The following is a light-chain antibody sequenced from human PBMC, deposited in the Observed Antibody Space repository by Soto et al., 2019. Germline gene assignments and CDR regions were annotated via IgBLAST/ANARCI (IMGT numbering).Light chain of an antibody. J-gene: IGLJ2*01. Sequence: QSALTQPASVSGSPGQSITISCTGTSSDVAAYNYVSWYQQHPGQAPKLIIYEVTNRPSGVSSRFSGSKSGSTASLTISGLQAEDEAHYYCSSYTIDSSVVFGGGTKVTVL. CDR3: SSYTIDSSVV. V-gene: IGLV2-14*01. CDR2: EVT. CDR1: SSDVAAYNY.